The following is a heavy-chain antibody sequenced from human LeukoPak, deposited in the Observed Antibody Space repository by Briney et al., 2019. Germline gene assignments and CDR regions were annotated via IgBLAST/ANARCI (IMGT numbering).Heavy chain of an antibody. CDR2: INPNSGGT. Sequence: ASVKVSCKASGYTFTGYYMHWVRQAPGQGLEWMGRINPNSGGTNYAQKFQGRVTMTRDTSISTAYMELSRLRPDDTAVYYCARTAVRITIFGVVPNWFDPWGQGTLVTVSS. J-gene: IGHJ5*02. V-gene: IGHV1-2*06. CDR1: GYTFTGYY. D-gene: IGHD3-3*01. CDR3: ARTAVRITIFGVVPNWFDP.